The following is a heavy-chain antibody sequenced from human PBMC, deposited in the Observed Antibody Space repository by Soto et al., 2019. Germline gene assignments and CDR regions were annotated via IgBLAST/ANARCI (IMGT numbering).Heavy chain of an antibody. V-gene: IGHV1-2*02. Sequence: QVQLVQSGPGVKKPGASVPVSCKSSGYTFTDFYLHWLRQAPGQGLEWVGWINPKSGDTKSSQRFQGRVTMSRDTSVSTAYIDLTSLTSDDTAIYYCATGTNGTTGWYHPWGQGTRVTVSS. CDR3: ATGTNGTTGWYHP. CDR1: GYTFTDFY. D-gene: IGHD1-1*01. CDR2: INPKSGDT. J-gene: IGHJ5*01.